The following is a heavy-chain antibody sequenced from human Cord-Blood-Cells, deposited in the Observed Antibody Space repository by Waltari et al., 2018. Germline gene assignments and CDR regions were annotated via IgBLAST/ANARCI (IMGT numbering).Heavy chain of an antibody. V-gene: IGHV3-30*02. J-gene: IGHJ4*02. Sequence: QVQLVASGGGVVQPGGSLRLFCAASGFTFSSYGMHSVRQAPGKGLEWVAFIRYDGSNKYYADSVKGRFTISRDNSKNTLYLQMNSLRAEDTAVYYCAKETIFGVVLDYWGQGTLVTVSS. D-gene: IGHD3-3*01. CDR2: IRYDGSNK. CDR1: GFTFSSYG. CDR3: AKETIFGVVLDY.